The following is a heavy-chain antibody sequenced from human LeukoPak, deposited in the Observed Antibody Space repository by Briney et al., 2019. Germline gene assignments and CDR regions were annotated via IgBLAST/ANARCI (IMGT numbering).Heavy chain of an antibody. CDR1: GYSFTSYW. CDR3: ARRIGSYYEENWFDP. J-gene: IGHJ5*02. D-gene: IGHD1-26*01. V-gene: IGHV5-51*01. Sequence: GESLKISCKGSGYSFTSYWIGWVRQMPGKGLEWMGIIYPGDSDTRYSPSFQGQVTISADKSISTAYLPWSSLKASDTAMYYCARRIGSYYEENWFDPWGQGTLVTVSS. CDR2: IYPGDSDT.